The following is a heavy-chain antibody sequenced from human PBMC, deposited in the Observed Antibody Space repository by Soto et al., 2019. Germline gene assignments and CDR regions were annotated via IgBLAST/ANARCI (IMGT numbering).Heavy chain of an antibody. D-gene: IGHD2-2*01. J-gene: IGHJ4*02. Sequence: GSLRLSCTVSGFAFNNYGINWVRQAPGKGLEWVSSISKSDYTYYSDSVKGRFTISRDNAKNSVSLQMNTLRVEDTAVYYCAREDSIIIPAVSDFWGQGTLVTVSS. V-gene: IGHV3-21*01. CDR1: GFAFNNYG. CDR2: ISKSDYT. CDR3: AREDSIIIPAVSDF.